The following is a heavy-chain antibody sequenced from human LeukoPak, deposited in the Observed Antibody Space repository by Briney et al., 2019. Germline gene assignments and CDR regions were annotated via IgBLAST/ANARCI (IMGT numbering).Heavy chain of an antibody. CDR1: GYTLTELS. CDR2: FDPEDGET. CDR3: ATDPYGGNSRDY. D-gene: IGHD4-23*01. V-gene: IGHV1-24*01. J-gene: IGHJ4*02. Sequence: GASVKVSCKVSGYTLTELSMHWVRQAPGKGLEWMGGFDPEDGETIYAQKFQGRVTMTEDTSTDTAYMELSSLRSEDTVVYYCATDPYGGNSRDYWGQGTLVTVSS.